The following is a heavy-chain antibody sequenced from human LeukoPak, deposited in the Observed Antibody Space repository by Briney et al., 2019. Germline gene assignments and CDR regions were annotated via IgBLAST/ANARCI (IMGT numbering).Heavy chain of an antibody. Sequence: PGGSLRLSCAASGFSFSNCWMNWVRQAPGKGLEWVAKIKPDDSEKYYVESVKGRFTISRDNDRNSLFLQMNSLRAEDTAVYYCARHVPFIESSSYYFDYWGQGTLVSVSS. V-gene: IGHV3-7*01. CDR1: GFSFSNCW. J-gene: IGHJ4*02. CDR3: ARHVPFIESSSYYFDY. CDR2: IKPDDSEK. D-gene: IGHD6-6*01.